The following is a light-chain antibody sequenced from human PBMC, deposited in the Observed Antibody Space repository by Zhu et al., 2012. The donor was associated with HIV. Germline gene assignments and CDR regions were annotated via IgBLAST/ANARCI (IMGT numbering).Light chain of an antibody. J-gene: IGKJ4*01. CDR3: QQYDDSALT. CDR2: ATS. CDR1: QSVSSSY. V-gene: IGKV3-20*01. Sequence: EIVLTQSPGTLSLSPGERATLSCRASQSVSSSYLAWYQQKPGQAPRLLIYATSTRATGIPHRFTGSGSGTDFTLIISGLEPEDFAVYYCQQYDDSALTFGGGTRVEDQT.